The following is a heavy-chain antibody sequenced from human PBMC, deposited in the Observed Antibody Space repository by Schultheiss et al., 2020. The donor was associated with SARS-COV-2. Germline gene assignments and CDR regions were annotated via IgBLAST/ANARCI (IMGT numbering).Heavy chain of an antibody. Sequence: GGSLRLSCAASGFTFSSYAMSWVRQAPGKGLEWVANIKQDGSEKYYVDSVKGRFTISRDNAKNSLYLQMNSLRAEDTAVYYCARVVLSIAVNYFDYWGQGTLVTVSS. CDR3: ARVVLSIAVNYFDY. D-gene: IGHD6-19*01. CDR2: IKQDGSEK. V-gene: IGHV3-7*03. J-gene: IGHJ4*02. CDR1: GFTFSSYA.